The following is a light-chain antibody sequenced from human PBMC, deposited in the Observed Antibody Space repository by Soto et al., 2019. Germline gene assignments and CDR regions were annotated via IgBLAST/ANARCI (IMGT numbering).Light chain of an antibody. CDR2: EIN. Sequence: QSALTQPPSASGSPGQSVAISCTGTSSDVGGYNYVSWYQQHPGKAPKLMIYEINKRPSGVPDRFSGSNSANTASLTVSGLQAEDEADYYCSSYAGSSNVFGTGTKLTVL. CDR1: SSDVGGYNY. CDR3: SSYAGSSNV. V-gene: IGLV2-8*01. J-gene: IGLJ1*01.